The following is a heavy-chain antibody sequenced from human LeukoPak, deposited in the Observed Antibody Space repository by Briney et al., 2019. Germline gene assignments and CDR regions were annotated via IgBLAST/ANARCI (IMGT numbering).Heavy chain of an antibody. CDR1: GDSVSSNSVA. CDR3: ASGDHWFDP. Sequence: SQTLSLTCAISGDSVSSNSVAWSWIRQSPSRGLEWLGRTYYRSKWYSDYGVSVKSRITISPDTSTNQFSLQLNSVTPEDTAVYYCASGDHWFDPWGQGTLVTVSS. V-gene: IGHV6-1*01. D-gene: IGHD3-10*01. J-gene: IGHJ5*02. CDR2: TYYRSKWYS.